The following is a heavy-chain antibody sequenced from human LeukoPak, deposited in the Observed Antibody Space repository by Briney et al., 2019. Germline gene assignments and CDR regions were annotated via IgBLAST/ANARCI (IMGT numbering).Heavy chain of an antibody. CDR1: GYTFTSYD. Sequence: ASVKVSCKAPGYTFTSYDINWVRQATGQGLEWMGWMNPNSGNTGYAQKFQGRVTMTRNTSISTAYMELSSLRSEDTAVYYCARASLRYFDWLPPRGWFDPWGQGTLVTVSS. V-gene: IGHV1-8*01. D-gene: IGHD3-9*01. CDR3: ARASLRYFDWLPPRGWFDP. CDR2: MNPNSGNT. J-gene: IGHJ5*02.